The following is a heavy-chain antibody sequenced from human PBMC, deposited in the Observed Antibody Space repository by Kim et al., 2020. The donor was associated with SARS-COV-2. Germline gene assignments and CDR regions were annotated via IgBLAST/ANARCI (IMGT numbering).Heavy chain of an antibody. D-gene: IGHD4-17*01. Sequence: SETLSLTCAVYGGSFSGYYWSWIRQPPGKGLEWIGEINHSGSTNYNPSLKSRVTISVDTSKNQFSLKLSSVTAADTAVYYCATSDYGGRYFDYWGQGTLVTVSS. V-gene: IGHV4-34*01. J-gene: IGHJ4*02. CDR3: ATSDYGGRYFDY. CDR2: INHSGST. CDR1: GGSFSGYY.